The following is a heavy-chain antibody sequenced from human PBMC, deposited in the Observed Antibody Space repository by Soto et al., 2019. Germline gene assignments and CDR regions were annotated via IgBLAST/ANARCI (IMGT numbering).Heavy chain of an antibody. CDR2: ISAYNGNT. V-gene: IGHV1-18*04. Sequence: ASVKVSCKASGYTFTSYGISWVRQAPGQGLEWMGWISAYNGNTNYAQKLQGRVTMTRNTSIRTAYMELSSLRSEETAVYYCARGLLWFGELLFNYYYYGMDVWGQGTTVTVSS. CDR1: GYTFTSYG. J-gene: IGHJ6*02. D-gene: IGHD3-10*01. CDR3: ARGLLWFGELLFNYYYYGMDV.